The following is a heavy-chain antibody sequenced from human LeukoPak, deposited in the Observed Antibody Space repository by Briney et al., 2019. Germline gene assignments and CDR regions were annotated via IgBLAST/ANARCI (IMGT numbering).Heavy chain of an antibody. D-gene: IGHD6-13*01. CDR3: ATTAAGTGDWFDP. J-gene: IGHJ5*02. Sequence: PSETLSLTCAVYGGSFSGYYWSWIRQPPGKGLEWTGEINHSGSTNYNPSLKSRVTISVDTSKNQFSLKLSSVTAADTAVYYCATTAAGTGDWFDPWGQGTLVTVSS. CDR2: INHSGST. V-gene: IGHV4-34*01. CDR1: GGSFSGYY.